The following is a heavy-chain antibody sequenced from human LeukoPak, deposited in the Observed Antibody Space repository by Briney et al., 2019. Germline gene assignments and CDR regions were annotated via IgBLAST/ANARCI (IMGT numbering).Heavy chain of an antibody. J-gene: IGHJ4*02. CDR3: ARGRFLEWLSCFDY. CDR2: IYYSGST. CDR1: GGSISSGGYY. D-gene: IGHD3-3*01. V-gene: IGHV4-31*03. Sequence: SETLSLTCTVSGGSISSGGYYWSWIRQHPGKGLEWIGYIYYSGSTYCNPSFKSRVTISVDTSKNQFSLKLSSVTAADTAVYYCARGRFLEWLSCFDYWGQGTLVTVSS.